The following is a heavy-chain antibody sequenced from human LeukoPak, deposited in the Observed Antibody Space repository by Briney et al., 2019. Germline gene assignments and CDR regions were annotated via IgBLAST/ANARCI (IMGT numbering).Heavy chain of an antibody. D-gene: IGHD3-9*01. CDR2: INSDGRST. V-gene: IGHV3-74*01. J-gene: IGHJ4*02. CDR1: GFTFSSYS. CDR3: VRGADTGYSSDS. Sequence: PGGSLRLSCAASGFTFSSYSMNWVRQAPGKGLVWVSRINSDGRSTNYADSVKDRFSISRDNAENTLYLQMNSLRVEDTAVYYCVRGADTGYSSDSWGQGTLVTVSS.